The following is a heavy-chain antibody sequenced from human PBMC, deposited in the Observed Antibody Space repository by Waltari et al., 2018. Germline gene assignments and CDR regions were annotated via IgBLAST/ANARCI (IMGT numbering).Heavy chain of an antibody. CDR2: IYTSGST. D-gene: IGHD5-18*01. CDR1: GGSISSYY. CDR3: ARGGVGYSYAPGAFDI. V-gene: IGHV4-4*07. J-gene: IGHJ3*02. Sequence: QVQLQESGPGLVKPSETLSLTCTVSGGSISSYYWSWIRQPAGKGLEWIGRIYTSGSTNYHPALKSRVTMSVDTSKNQFSLKLSSVTAADTAVYYCARGGVGYSYAPGAFDIWGQGTMVTVSS.